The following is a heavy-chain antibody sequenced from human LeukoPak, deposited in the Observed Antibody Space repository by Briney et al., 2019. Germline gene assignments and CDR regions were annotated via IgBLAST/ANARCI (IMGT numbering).Heavy chain of an antibody. J-gene: IGHJ4*02. Sequence: ASVKVSCKASGYTFTSYAMHWVRQAPGQRLEWMGWINAGNGNTKYSQKLQGRVTITRDTSATTAYMELSSLRSEDTAAYYCARDHSSSWYFDYWGQGTLVTVSS. CDR2: INAGNGNT. CDR3: ARDHSSSWYFDY. V-gene: IGHV1-3*01. D-gene: IGHD6-13*01. CDR1: GYTFTSYA.